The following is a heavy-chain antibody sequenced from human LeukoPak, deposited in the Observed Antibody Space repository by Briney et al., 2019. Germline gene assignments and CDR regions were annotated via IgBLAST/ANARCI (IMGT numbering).Heavy chain of an antibody. CDR2: IHYTGTT. CDR1: GGSISPNY. J-gene: IGHJ5*01. CDR3: ARGAGWYGS. V-gene: IGHV4-59*01. Sequence: PSETLSLTCTVSGGSISPNYLSWLRQPPGKGLEWIGYIHYTGTTRYNPSLNGRVTISVDTSKNQFSLKLRSVTATDTAVYYCARGAGWYGSWGQGTLVAVSS.